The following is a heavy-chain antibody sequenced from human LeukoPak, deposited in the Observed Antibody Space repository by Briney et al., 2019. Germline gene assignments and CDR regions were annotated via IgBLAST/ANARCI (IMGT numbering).Heavy chain of an antibody. CDR1: GYSINSGYY. J-gene: IGHJ4*02. V-gene: IGHV4-38-2*02. CDR2: IYHSGNT. D-gene: IGHD3-9*01. Sequence: PSETLSLTCTVSGYSINSGYYWGWIRQPPGKGLEWIGSIYHSGNTYYNPSLKSRVTISVDTSKNQFSLKLTSVTAADTAVYYCARDKKPYDILTGYYDYWGQGTLVTVSS. CDR3: ARDKKPYDILTGYYDY.